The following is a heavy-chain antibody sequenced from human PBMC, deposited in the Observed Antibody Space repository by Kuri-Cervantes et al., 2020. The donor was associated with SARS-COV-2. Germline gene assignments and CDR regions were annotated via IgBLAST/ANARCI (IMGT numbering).Heavy chain of an antibody. CDR2: INPNSGGT. J-gene: IGHJ3*02. CDR1: GYTFTSYG. Sequence: ASVKVSCKASGYTFTSYGISWVRQAPGQGLEWMGWINPNSGGTNYAQKFQGRVTMTRDTSISTAYMELSRLRSDDTAVYYCARDSVDVFDIWGQGTMVTVSS. CDR3: ARDSVDVFDI. V-gene: IGHV1-2*02. D-gene: IGHD3-10*01.